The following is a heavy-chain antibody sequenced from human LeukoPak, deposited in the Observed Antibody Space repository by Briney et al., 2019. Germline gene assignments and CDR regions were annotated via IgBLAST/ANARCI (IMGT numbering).Heavy chain of an antibody. D-gene: IGHD6-19*01. Sequence: GESLKISCKGSEYSFTSYWISWVRQMPGKGLEWMGRIDPSDSYTNYSPSFQGHVTISADKSISTAYLQWSSLKASDTAMYYCAVQGSGAVAGSWYWGQGTLVTVSS. CDR1: EYSFTSYW. V-gene: IGHV5-10-1*01. CDR3: AVQGSGAVAGSWY. CDR2: IDPSDSYT. J-gene: IGHJ4*02.